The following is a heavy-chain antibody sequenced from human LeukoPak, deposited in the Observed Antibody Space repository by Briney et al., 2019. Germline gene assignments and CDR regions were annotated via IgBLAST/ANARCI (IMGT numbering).Heavy chain of an antibody. Sequence: SETLSLTCTVSGGSISSSSYYWGWIRQPPGKGLEWIGSIYYSGSTYYNPSLKSRVTISVDTSTNQFSLKLSSVTAADTAVYYCASQSRMTMIVVNPTPGAFDIWGQGTMVTVSS. CDR3: ASQSRMTMIVVNPTPGAFDI. V-gene: IGHV4-39*01. CDR2: IYYSGST. J-gene: IGHJ3*02. D-gene: IGHD3-22*01. CDR1: GGSISSSSYY.